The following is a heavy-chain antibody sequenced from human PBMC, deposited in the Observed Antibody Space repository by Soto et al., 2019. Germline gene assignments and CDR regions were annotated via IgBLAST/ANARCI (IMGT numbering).Heavy chain of an antibody. V-gene: IGHV3-23*01. J-gene: IGHJ6*03. CDR1: GFTFTTHA. Sequence: VGSLRLSCATSGFTFTTHALNWIRQAPGKGLEWVSTIRETGNTYYADSVRGRFATSRDNSENTLYLQMSSLRAEDTALYYCAKGAVEDIVATISYPYYYYYMDVWGKGTTVTVSS. D-gene: IGHD5-12*01. CDR2: IRETGNT. CDR3: AKGAVEDIVATISYPYYYYYMDV.